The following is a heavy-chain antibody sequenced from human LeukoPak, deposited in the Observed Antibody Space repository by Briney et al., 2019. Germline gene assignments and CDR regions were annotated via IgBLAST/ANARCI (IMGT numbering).Heavy chain of an antibody. Sequence: SETLSLTCTVSGGSISSYYWSWIRQPPGKGLEWIGSIYYSGSSYYNPSLKSRVTISVDTSKNQFSLKLSSVTAADTAVYYCARDFIAGYFQHWGQGTLVTVSS. CDR3: ARDFIAGYFQH. CDR1: GGSISSYY. D-gene: IGHD2-21*01. J-gene: IGHJ1*01. CDR2: IYYSGSS. V-gene: IGHV4-59*12.